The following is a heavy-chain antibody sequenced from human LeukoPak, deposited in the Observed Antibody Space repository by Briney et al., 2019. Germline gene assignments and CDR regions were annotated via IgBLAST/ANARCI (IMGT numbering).Heavy chain of an antibody. J-gene: IGHJ4*02. D-gene: IGHD3-9*01. V-gene: IGHV3-30*03. CDR2: ISYDGSNK. Sequence: PGGSLRLSCAASGFTFSSYGMHWVRQAPGKGLEWVAVISYDGSNKYYADSVKGRFTISRDNSKNTLYLQMNSLRAEDTAVYYCASQARALRYFDWVPGYWGQGTLVTVFS. CDR3: ASQARALRYFDWVPGY. CDR1: GFTFSSYG.